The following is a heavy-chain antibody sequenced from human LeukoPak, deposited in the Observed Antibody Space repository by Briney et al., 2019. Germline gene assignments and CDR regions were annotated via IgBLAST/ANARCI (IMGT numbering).Heavy chain of an antibody. CDR3: ARENSGSYREFDY. CDR2: INHSGST. CDR1: GWSFSGYY. D-gene: IGHD1-26*01. V-gene: IGHV4-34*01. Sequence: SETLSLTCAVYGWSFSGYYWSWIRQPPGKGLEWIGEINHSGSTNYNASLKSRVSMSVDTSKNQFSLKLSSVTAADTAVFYCARENSGSYREFDYWGQGTLVTVSS. J-gene: IGHJ4*02.